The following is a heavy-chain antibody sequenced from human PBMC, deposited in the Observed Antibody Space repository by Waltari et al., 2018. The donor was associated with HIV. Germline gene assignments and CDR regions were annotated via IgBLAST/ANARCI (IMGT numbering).Heavy chain of an antibody. CDR3: ARENYGSDY. D-gene: IGHD3-10*01. J-gene: IGHJ4*02. CDR2: ISSGSSHI. V-gene: IGHV3-21*01. Sequence: EVQLVESGGGLVKPGGSLRLSCAASGFTFSTYKMNWVRQAPGKGLEWVSSISSGSSHIHYADSVRGRFTISRDNAKNSLYLQMNSLRAEDTAVYYCARENYGSDYWGQGTLVTVSS. CDR1: GFTFSTYK.